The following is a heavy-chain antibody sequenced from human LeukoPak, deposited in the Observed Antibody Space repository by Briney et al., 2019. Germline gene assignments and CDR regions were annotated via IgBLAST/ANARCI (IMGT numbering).Heavy chain of an antibody. CDR1: GYTFTNYG. Sequence: ASVKVSCKASGYTFTNYGISWVRQAPGQRLEWMGWINAGNGNTKYSQEFQGRVTITRDTSASTAYMELSSLRSEDMAVYYCAREWATENRFDPWGQGTLVTVSS. CDR3: AREWATENRFDP. V-gene: IGHV1-3*03. CDR2: INAGNGNT. J-gene: IGHJ5*02. D-gene: IGHD5-24*01.